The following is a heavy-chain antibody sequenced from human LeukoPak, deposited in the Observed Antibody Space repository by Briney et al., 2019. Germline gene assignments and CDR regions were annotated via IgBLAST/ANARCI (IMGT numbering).Heavy chain of an antibody. J-gene: IGHJ3*02. D-gene: IGHD1-26*01. CDR1: GFTFDEYG. CDR3: ARARGWELPGAFDI. Sequence: GGSLRLSCAASGFTFDEYGMSWVRQAPGKGLEWVSGINWNGGSTGYADSVKGRFTISRDNAKSSLYLQMNSLRAEDTALYYCARARGWELPGAFDIWGQGTMVTVSS. CDR2: INWNGGST. V-gene: IGHV3-20*04.